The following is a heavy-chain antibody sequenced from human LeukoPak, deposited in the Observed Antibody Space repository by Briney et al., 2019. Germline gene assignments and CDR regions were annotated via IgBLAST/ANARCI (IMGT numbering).Heavy chain of an antibody. CDR3: APTNKGAFDV. J-gene: IGHJ3*01. D-gene: IGHD2-8*01. CDR2: VYSSGST. Sequence: SETLSLTCTVSGGSINSPSFYWGWIRQPPGKGLEWIGTVYSSGSTYYNPSLKSRVAISVDTSKNQFSLRLSSVTAADTAVYYCAPTNKGAFDVWGQGTMVTVSS. CDR1: GGSINSPSFY. V-gene: IGHV4-39*01.